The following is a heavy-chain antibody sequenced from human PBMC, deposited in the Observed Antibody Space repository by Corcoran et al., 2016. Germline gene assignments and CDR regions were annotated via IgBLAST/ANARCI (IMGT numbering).Heavy chain of an antibody. CDR3: ARVHAGSYSVHEYYFDY. V-gene: IGHV4-39*07. CDR2: IYDSGST. J-gene: IGHJ4*02. Sequence: QLQLQESGPGLVKPSETLSLTCTVSGGSISSSSYYWGWIRQPPGKGLEWIGSIYDSGSTYYNPSLKSRVTISVDTSKNQFSLKLSSVNAADTAVYYCARVHAGSYSVHEYYFDYWGQGTLVTVSS. D-gene: IGHD1-26*01. CDR1: GGSISSSSYY.